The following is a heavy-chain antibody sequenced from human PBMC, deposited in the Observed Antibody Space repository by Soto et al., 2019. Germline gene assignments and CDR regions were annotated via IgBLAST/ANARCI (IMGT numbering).Heavy chain of an antibody. V-gene: IGHV3-23*01. Sequence: EVPLLESGGGLVQPGGSLRLSCAASGFTFSSYAMSWVRQAPGKGLEWVSAISGSGASTYYADSVKGRFTVSRDNSRTPLDRRIGSGRAEDTAVYYCAKAYCSGGSCANWFDPWGQGTLVPVSS. J-gene: IGHJ5*02. CDR3: AKAYCSGGSCANWFDP. CDR1: GFTFSSYA. D-gene: IGHD2-15*01. CDR2: ISGSGAST.